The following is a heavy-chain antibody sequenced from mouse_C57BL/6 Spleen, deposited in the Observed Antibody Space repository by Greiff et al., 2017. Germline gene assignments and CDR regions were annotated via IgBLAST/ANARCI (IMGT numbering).Heavy chain of an antibody. CDR3: ARGQDEDFDY. J-gene: IGHJ2*01. Sequence: FNIKDYYMHWVKQRTEQGLEWIGRIDPEDGETKYAPKFQGKATITADTSSNKAYLQLSSLTSEDTAVYYCARGQDEDFDYWGQGTTLTVSS. CDR1: FNIKDYY. D-gene: IGHD6-1*01. CDR2: IDPEDGET. V-gene: IGHV14-2*01.